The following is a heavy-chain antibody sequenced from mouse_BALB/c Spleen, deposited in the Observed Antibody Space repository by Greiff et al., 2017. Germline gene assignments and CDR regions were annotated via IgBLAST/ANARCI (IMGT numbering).Heavy chain of an antibody. V-gene: IGHV5-17*02. D-gene: IGHD2-3*01. CDR3: ARNGYYALYYAMDY. CDR1: GFTFSSFG. Sequence: EVMLVESGGGLVQPGGSRKLSCAASGFTFSSFGMHWVRQAPEKGLEWVAYISSGSSTIYYADTVKGRFTISRDNPKNTLFLQMTSLRSEDTAMYYCARNGYYALYYAMDYWGQGTSVTVSS. J-gene: IGHJ4*01. CDR2: ISSGSSTI.